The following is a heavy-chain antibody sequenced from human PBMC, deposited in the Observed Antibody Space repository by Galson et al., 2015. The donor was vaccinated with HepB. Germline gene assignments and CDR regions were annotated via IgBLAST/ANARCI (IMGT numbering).Heavy chain of an antibody. Sequence: SLRLSCAASGFTFSGHWMSWVRQAPGKGLEWVVGIKDDGSAEYYVDSVKDRLTISRDNTKNSLYLQMNSLRAEDTAVYYCATNTDWRFAYWGQGALVTVSS. CDR3: ATNTDWRFAY. CDR1: GFTFSGHW. D-gene: IGHD3-9*01. CDR2: IKDDGSAE. J-gene: IGHJ4*02. V-gene: IGHV3-7*01.